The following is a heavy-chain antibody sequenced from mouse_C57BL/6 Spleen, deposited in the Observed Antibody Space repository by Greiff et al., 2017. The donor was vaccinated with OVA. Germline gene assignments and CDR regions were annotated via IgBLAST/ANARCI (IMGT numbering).Heavy chain of an antibody. V-gene: IGHV1-39*01. CDR3: ARSDYYSAMDY. J-gene: IGHJ4*01. D-gene: IGHD1-1*01. CDR1: GYSFTDYN. Sequence: VHVKQSGPELVKPGASVKISCKASGYSFTDYNMNWVKQSNGKSLEWIGVINPNYGTTSYNQKFKGKATLTVDQSSSTAYMQLNSLASEDSAVYYCARSDYYSAMDYWGQGTSVTVSS. CDR2: INPNYGTT.